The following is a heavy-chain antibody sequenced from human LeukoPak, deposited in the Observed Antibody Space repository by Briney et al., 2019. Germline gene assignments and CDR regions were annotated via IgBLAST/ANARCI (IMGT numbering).Heavy chain of an antibody. CDR1: GFTFSSYW. CDR3: ARGGWGTAIDY. CDR2: ISGDGSST. Sequence: PGGSLRLSRAASGFTFSSYWMHWVRQAPGKGLVWVSYISGDGSSTTYADSVKGRFTISRDNAKNTLDLQMNSLRAEDTAVYYCARGGWGTAIDYWAQGTLVTVSS. D-gene: IGHD1-7*01. V-gene: IGHV3-74*01. J-gene: IGHJ4*02.